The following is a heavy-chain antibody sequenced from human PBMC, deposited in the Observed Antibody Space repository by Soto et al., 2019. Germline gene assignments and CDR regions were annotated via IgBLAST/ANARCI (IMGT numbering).Heavy chain of an antibody. CDR1: GFTFNHYG. CDR3: AKDVGPVNIVANFDY. J-gene: IGHJ4*02. Sequence: GGSLRLSCAASGFTFNHYGMHWVRQAPGKGLEWVAVISYDETYKYYRDSVKGRFTISRDNSKNTLFLQMNNLRAEDTALYYCAKDVGPVNIVANFDYWGQGTQVTVSS. V-gene: IGHV3-30*18. CDR2: ISYDETYK. D-gene: IGHD5-12*01.